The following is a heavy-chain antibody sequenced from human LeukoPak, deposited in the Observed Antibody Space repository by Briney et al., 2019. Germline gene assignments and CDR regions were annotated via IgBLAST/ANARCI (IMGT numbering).Heavy chain of an antibody. J-gene: IGHJ4*02. CDR2: IIPIFGTP. V-gene: IGHV1-69*13. D-gene: IGHD2-15*01. Sequence: SVKVSCKASGDTFSSYNINWVRQAPGQGLEWMGGIIPIFGTPTYAQKFQGRVTFTADESTSTAFMELTSLKSDDTAVYYCAKDKYSNWGQGTLVTVSS. CDR3: AKDKYSN. CDR1: GDTFSSYN.